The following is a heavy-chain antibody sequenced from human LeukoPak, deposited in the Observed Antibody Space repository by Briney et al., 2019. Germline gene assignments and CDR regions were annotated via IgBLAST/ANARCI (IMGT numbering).Heavy chain of an antibody. CDR3: AKALRVTTGY. CDR2: ISESGGST. J-gene: IGHJ4*02. D-gene: IGHD4-17*01. Sequence: GGPLRLSCIASRFPFSTYTMTWVRQAAGKGPEWVSSISESGGSTYYADSVKGRFTISRDNSMNTLYLQMNSLRAEDTAVYYCAKALRVTTGYWGQGTLVTVSS. V-gene: IGHV3-23*01. CDR1: RFPFSTYT.